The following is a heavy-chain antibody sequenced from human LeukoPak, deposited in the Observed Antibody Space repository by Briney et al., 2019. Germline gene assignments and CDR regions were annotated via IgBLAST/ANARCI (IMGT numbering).Heavy chain of an antibody. CDR2: MNPNSGGT. D-gene: IGHD6-13*01. J-gene: IGHJ4*02. Sequence: ASVKVSCKASGYTFTSYDINWVRQATGQGLEWMGWMNPNSGGTNYAQRFQGRVTMTRDTSISTAYMELSRLRSDDTAVYYCARDYIAAAVYDYWGQGTLVTVSS. V-gene: IGHV1-2*02. CDR1: GYTFTSYD. CDR3: ARDYIAAAVYDY.